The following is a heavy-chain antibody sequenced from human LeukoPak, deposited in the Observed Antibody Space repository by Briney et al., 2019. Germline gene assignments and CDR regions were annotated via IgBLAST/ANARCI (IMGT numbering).Heavy chain of an antibody. CDR2: ISENGGRT. Sequence: GGSLRLSCAASGFXLSSYWIHWVRQAPGKGLEYVSAISENGGRTYYANSVKGRVTNSRDNSKNTLYLQMDSLRAEDMAVYYCARDRVGGWAFDIWGQGTMVTVSS. J-gene: IGHJ3*02. D-gene: IGHD3-16*01. CDR3: ARDRVGGWAFDI. CDR1: GFXLSSYW. V-gene: IGHV3-64*01.